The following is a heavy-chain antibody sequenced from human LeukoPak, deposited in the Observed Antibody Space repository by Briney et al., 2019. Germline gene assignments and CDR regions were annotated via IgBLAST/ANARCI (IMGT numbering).Heavy chain of an antibody. CDR2: INPNSGGT. D-gene: IGHD3-22*01. CDR3: ARGTMIVVAYNWFDP. V-gene: IGHV1-2*02. J-gene: IGHJ5*02. Sequence: ASVKVSCKASGYTFTGYYMHWVRQAPGQGLEWMGWINPNSGGTNYAQKFQGRVTMTRDTSISTAYMELSRLRSDGTAVYYCARGTMIVVAYNWFDPWGQGTLVTVSS. CDR1: GYTFTGYY.